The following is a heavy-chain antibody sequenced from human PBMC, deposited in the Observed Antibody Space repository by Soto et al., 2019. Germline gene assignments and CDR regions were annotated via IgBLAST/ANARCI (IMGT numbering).Heavy chain of an antibody. D-gene: IGHD6-13*01. Sequence: QVQLVESGGGVVQPGRSLRLSCAASGFTFSSFVMHWVRQAPGKGLECVAVISYDGSNKHYADSVKGRFTISRDNSKNTLFMQMTSLRPEDTAVYYWARDRPGIAVCDAFDIWGQGTMVTVSS. CDR1: GFTFSSFV. V-gene: IGHV3-30-3*01. CDR2: ISYDGSNK. CDR3: ARDRPGIAVCDAFDI. J-gene: IGHJ3*02.